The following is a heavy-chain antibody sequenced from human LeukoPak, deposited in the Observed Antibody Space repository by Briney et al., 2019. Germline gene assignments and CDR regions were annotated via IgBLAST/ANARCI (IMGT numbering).Heavy chain of an antibody. CDR1: GFTFSSYA. J-gene: IGHJ4*02. CDR3: AKGYYDSSGYYIHY. V-gene: IGHV3-23*01. D-gene: IGHD3-22*01. CDR2: ISASGGST. Sequence: PGGSLRLSCAASGFTFSSYAMSWVRQAPGKGLEWVSTISASGGSTYYADSVKGRFTISRDNSKNTLYLQMNSLRAEDTAVYYCAKGYYDSSGYYIHYWGQGTLVTVSS.